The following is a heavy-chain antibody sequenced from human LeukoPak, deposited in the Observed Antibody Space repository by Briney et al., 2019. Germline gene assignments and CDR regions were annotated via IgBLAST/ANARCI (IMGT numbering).Heavy chain of an antibody. CDR1: GFTFSSYE. J-gene: IGHJ4*02. D-gene: IGHD2-15*01. V-gene: IGHV3-7*01. CDR2: IKQDGSEK. CDR3: TRSPLAAGGIAEY. Sequence: PGGSLRLSCAASGFTFSSYEMNWVRQAPGKGLEWVASIKQDGSEKNYVDSVKGRFTISRDNSKNSLYLQMYSLRAEDTAVYYCTRSPLAAGGIAEYWGQGTLVIVSS.